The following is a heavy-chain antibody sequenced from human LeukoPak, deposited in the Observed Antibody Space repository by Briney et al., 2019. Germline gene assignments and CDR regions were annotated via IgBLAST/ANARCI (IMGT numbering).Heavy chain of an antibody. V-gene: IGHV3-23*01. Sequence: GGSLRLSCAVSGFTFSNYAMSWVRQAPGKGLEWVSSISSSGASTYYAKSVKGQFTISRDNSKNTLYLQMSSLRAEDTAVFYCARGLLSGWLGAQNDAFDIWGQGTVVTVSS. J-gene: IGHJ3*02. D-gene: IGHD6-19*01. CDR1: GFTFSNYA. CDR3: ARGLLSGWLGAQNDAFDI. CDR2: ISSSGAST.